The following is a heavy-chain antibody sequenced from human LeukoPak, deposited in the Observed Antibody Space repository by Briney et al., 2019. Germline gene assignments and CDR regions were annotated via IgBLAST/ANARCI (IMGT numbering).Heavy chain of an antibody. CDR3: VRRDSSSWYHFDY. J-gene: IGHJ4*02. D-gene: IGHD3-22*01. CDR2: IYPDDSDT. V-gene: IGHV5-51*01. Sequence: PGESLKISCKGSGYTFSTYWIGWVRQTPGKGLKWMSLIYPDDSDTKYSPSFRGQVTISVDRSIRTAYLRWSSLRASDTAMYYCVRRDSSSWYHFDYWGQGTRVTVSS. CDR1: GYTFSTYW.